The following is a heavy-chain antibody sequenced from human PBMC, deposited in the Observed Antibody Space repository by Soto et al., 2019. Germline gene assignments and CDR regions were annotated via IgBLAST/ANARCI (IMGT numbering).Heavy chain of an antibody. Sequence: ASVKVSCKASGYTFTRYGLSWVRQAPGQGLEWMGWISTYNENTNYAQSFQGRVTMTTDTSTSTVYMELRSLTPDDTAVYYCARAAYCNSGSCALYPHYFSGMDFWGQGTSMTGSS. CDR2: ISTYNENT. CDR1: GYTFTRYG. D-gene: IGHD2-15*01. CDR3: ARAAYCNSGSCALYPHYFSGMDF. J-gene: IGHJ6*02. V-gene: IGHV1-18*01.